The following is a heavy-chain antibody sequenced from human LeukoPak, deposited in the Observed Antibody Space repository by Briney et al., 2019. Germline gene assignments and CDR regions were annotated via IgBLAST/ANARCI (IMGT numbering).Heavy chain of an antibody. Sequence: SEALSLTCTVSGGSISSYYWSWIRQPPGKGLEWIGYIYYSGSTNYNPSLKNRVTISVDTSKNQFSLKLSSVTAADTAVYYCARSVEGYCSGGNCYYYSYYMDVWGKGTTVTISS. V-gene: IGHV4-59*01. CDR2: IYYSGST. D-gene: IGHD2-15*01. J-gene: IGHJ6*03. CDR3: ARSVEGYCSGGNCYYYSYYMDV. CDR1: GGSISSYY.